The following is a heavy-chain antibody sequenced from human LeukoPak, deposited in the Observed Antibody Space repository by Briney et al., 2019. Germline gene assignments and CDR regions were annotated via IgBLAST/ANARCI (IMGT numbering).Heavy chain of an antibody. CDR2: IYTSGST. CDR3: AREVLLWFGELFRWFDP. Sequence: PSETLSLTCTVSGGSISSYYWSWIRQPAGKGLEWIGRIYTSGSTNYNPSLKSRVTMSVDTSKNQFSLKLSSVTAADTAVYYCAREVLLWFGELFRWFDPWGQGTLVTVSP. D-gene: IGHD3-10*01. J-gene: IGHJ5*02. V-gene: IGHV4-4*07. CDR1: GGSISSYY.